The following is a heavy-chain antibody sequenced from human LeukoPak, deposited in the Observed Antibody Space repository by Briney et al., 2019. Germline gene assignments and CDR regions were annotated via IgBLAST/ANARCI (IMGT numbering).Heavy chain of an antibody. D-gene: IGHD3-3*01. V-gene: IGHV4-39*01. CDR1: GGSISSSSYY. Sequence: SETLSLTCTVSGGSISSSSYYWGWIRQPQGKGLEWIGSIYYSGSTYYNPSLKSRVTISVDTSKNQFSLKLSSVTAADTAVYYCARHHYDFWSGYPNWFDPWGQGTLVTVSS. CDR2: IYYSGST. J-gene: IGHJ5*02. CDR3: ARHHYDFWSGYPNWFDP.